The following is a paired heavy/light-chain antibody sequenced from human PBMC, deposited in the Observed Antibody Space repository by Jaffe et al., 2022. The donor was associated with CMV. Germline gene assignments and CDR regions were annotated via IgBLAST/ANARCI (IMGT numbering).Heavy chain of an antibody. CDR3: AKGRFIVASGDPNDY. CDR2: ISRSGVTT. Sequence: EVLLLESGGGLVQPEGSLRLSCAASGFTFSSYSMGWVRQAQGKGLEWVSSISRSGVTTYYADSVKGRFTISRDNSKNTLYLQMSSLRADDTAVYYCAKGRFIVASGDPNDYWGQGTLVTVSS. CDR1: GFTFSSYS. D-gene: IGHD3-22*01. J-gene: IGHJ4*02. V-gene: IGHV3-23*01.
Light chain of an antibody. CDR3: QSYDSSNVI. J-gene: IGLJ2*01. CDR2: EDK. Sequence: FMLTQPHSVSESPGRTVTISCTRISGSIASTYVQWYQQRPGSAPTTVIYEDKQRPSGVPDRFSGSIDRSTNSASLTISGLRTEDEADYYCQSYDSSNVIFGGGTKLTVL. V-gene: IGLV6-57*04. CDR1: SGSIASTY.